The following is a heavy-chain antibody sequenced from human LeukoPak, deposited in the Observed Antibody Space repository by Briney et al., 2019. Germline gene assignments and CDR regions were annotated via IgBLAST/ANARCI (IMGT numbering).Heavy chain of an antibody. CDR2: ISWNSGSI. Sequence: GGSLRLSCAASGLTVSSNCMSWVRQAPGKGLEWVSGISWNSGSIGYADSVKGRLTISRDNAKNTLYLQMNSLRAEDTAVYYCASGPNYFDNSGYYQTFDYWGQGTLVTVSS. V-gene: IGHV3-9*01. CDR3: ASGPNYFDNSGYYQTFDY. CDR1: GLTVSSNC. J-gene: IGHJ4*02. D-gene: IGHD3-22*01.